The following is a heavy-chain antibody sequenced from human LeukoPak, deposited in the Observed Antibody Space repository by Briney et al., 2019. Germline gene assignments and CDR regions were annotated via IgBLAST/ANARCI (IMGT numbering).Heavy chain of an antibody. CDR1: GYTFTSYA. D-gene: IGHD3-10*01. Sequence: ASVKVSSKASGYTFTSYAMHWVRQAPGQRLEWMGWINAGNGNTKYSQKFQGRVTITRDTSASTVYVELSSLRSEDTAVFYWAREAREGLWFGELSTLTRWYYYGMDFWGQGTTVTVSS. V-gene: IGHV1-3*01. CDR2: INAGNGNT. CDR3: AREAREGLWFGELSTLTRWYYYGMDF. J-gene: IGHJ6*02.